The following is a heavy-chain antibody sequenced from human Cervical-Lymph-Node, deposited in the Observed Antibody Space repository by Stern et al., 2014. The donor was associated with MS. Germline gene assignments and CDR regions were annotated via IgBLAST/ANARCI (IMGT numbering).Heavy chain of an antibody. CDR2: ISSNGGST. J-gene: IGHJ4*02. CDR1: GFTFSSYA. Sequence: EVQLVESGGGLVQPGGSLRLSCSASGFTFSSYAMHWVRQAPGKGLEYVSAISSNGGSTYYADSVKGRFTISRDNSKNTLYLQMSSLRAEDTAVYYCVKGKPYYYDSTDDFKLDYWGQGTLVTVSS. CDR3: VKGKPYYYDSTDDFKLDY. V-gene: IGHV3-64D*06. D-gene: IGHD3-22*01.